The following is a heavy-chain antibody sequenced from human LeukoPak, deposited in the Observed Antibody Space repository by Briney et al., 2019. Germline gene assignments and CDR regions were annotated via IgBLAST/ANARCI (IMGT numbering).Heavy chain of an antibody. J-gene: IGHJ4*02. CDR1: GGSISSYY. D-gene: IGHD3-22*01. Sequence: PSETLSLTCNVSGGSISSYYWSWIRQPPWKGLEWIGYIYYSGSTNYNPSLESRVTISVDTSKNQFSLKLSSVTAADTAVYYCARYDSSGYYFDYWGQGTLVTVSS. CDR2: IYYSGST. CDR3: ARYDSSGYYFDY. V-gene: IGHV4-59*01.